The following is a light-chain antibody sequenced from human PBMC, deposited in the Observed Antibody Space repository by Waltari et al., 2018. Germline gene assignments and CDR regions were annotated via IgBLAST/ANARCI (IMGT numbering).Light chain of an antibody. V-gene: IGLV1-44*01. CDR2: RSD. CDR3: ASWDDSLNGRWV. Sequence: QSELTQPPSASGTPGQKVTISCSGRYSYVGNNVVTWHQQFPGTAPKLLSYRSDQRPSGVPDRFSGSKSGTAASLAIIGLRSDDEADYYCASWDDSLNGRWVFGGGTKLTVL. J-gene: IGLJ2*01. CDR1: YSYVGNNV.